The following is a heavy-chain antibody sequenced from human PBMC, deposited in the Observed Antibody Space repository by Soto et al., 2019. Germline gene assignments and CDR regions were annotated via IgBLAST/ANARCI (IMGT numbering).Heavy chain of an antibody. CDR2: IIPIFGTA. CDR3: AAEVIVVVVAPNWFDP. J-gene: IGHJ5*02. V-gene: IGHV1-69*13. Sequence: SVKVSCKASGGTFSSYSISWVLQAPGQGLEWMGGIIPIFGTANYAQKFQGRVTITADESTSTAYMELSSLRSEDTAVYYCAAEVIVVVVAPNWFDPWGQGTLVTVSS. D-gene: IGHD2-15*01. CDR1: GGTFSSYS.